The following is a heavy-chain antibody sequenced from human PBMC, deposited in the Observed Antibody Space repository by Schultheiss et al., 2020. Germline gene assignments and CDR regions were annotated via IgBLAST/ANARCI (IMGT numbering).Heavy chain of an antibody. J-gene: IGHJ4*02. CDR3: ARHYALGYYFDY. V-gene: IGHV4-4*07. CDR2: IYTSGST. CDR1: GGSISSYY. D-gene: IGHD3-16*01. Sequence: SQTLSLTCTVSGGSISSYYWSWIRQPAGKGLEWIGRIYTSGSTNYNPSLKSRVTISVDTSKNQFSLKLSSVTAADTAVYYCARHYALGYYFDYWGQGTLVTVSS.